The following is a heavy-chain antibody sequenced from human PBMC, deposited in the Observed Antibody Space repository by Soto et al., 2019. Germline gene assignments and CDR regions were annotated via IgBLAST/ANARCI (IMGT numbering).Heavy chain of an antibody. J-gene: IGHJ3*01. CDR2: IGGAGVDK. CDR3: AKDRMSYNSVWDAFDV. V-gene: IGHV3-23*01. Sequence: EVRLLESGGGLVQPGASLRLSCAASGFNFETFAMSWVRQAPGKGLEWVSGIGGAGVDKSYADSVTGRFAISRDDSKSTLFLQMNSLRVEDTAVYYCAKDRMSYNSVWDAFDVWGQGTLVTVSS. D-gene: IGHD3-10*01. CDR1: GFNFETFA.